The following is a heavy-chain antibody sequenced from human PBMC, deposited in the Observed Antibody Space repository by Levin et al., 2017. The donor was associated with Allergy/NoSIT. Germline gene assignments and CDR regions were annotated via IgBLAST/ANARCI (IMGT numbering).Heavy chain of an antibody. J-gene: IGHJ4*02. Sequence: GESLKISCAASGFTFNDHYMTWVRQAPGKGPEWLSYISSGSANIYYADSVKGRFTIFRDNAKKSIYLQMNSLRAEDTAGYYCASLKDPGDYYFDNWGQGTLVTVPS. CDR3: ASLKDPGDYYFDN. D-gene: IGHD4-17*01. CDR2: ISSGSANI. CDR1: GFTFNDHY. V-gene: IGHV3-11*01.